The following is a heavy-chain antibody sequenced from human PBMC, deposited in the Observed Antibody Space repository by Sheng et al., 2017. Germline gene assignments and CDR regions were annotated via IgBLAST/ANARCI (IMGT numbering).Heavy chain of an antibody. CDR1: GGTFSSYA. J-gene: IGHJ6*02. V-gene: IGHV1-69*01. D-gene: IGHD3-10*01. Sequence: QVQLVQSGAEVKKPGSSVKVSCKASGGTFSSYAISWVRQAPGQGLEWMGGIIPIFGTANYAQKFQGRVTITADESTSTAYMELSSLRSEDTAVYYCARGARPWVVRGAGGMDVWGQGTTVTVSS. CDR3: ARGARPWVVRGAGGMDV. CDR2: IIPIFGTA.